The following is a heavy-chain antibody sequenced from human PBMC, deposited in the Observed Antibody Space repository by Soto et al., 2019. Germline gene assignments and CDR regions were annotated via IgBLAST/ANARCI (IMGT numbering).Heavy chain of an antibody. V-gene: IGHV4-59*01. CDR3: ARARITMVREVIKYNIDV. CDR2: IYNSGST. CDR1: GGSISTYY. Sequence: PSETLSLTCTASGGSISTYYWSWIRRPPGKGLEWIGYIYNSGSTHSNPSLQSRVTISVDTSKNQFSLKLSSVTAADTAIYYCARARITMVREVIKYNIDVWRQGTTVAVSS. D-gene: IGHD3-10*01. J-gene: IGHJ6*02.